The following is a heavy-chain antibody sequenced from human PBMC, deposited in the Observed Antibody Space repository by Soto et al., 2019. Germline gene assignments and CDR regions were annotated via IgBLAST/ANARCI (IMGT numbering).Heavy chain of an antibody. CDR3: ATLGCSGGSCPFDY. V-gene: IGHV4-31*03. D-gene: IGHD2-15*01. CDR1: GGSISSGGYY. J-gene: IGHJ4*02. Sequence: PSETLSLTCTVSGGSISSGGYYWSWIRQHPGKGLEWIGYIYYSGNTYYNPSLKSRVTISVDTSKNQFSLKLTSVTAADTAVYYGATLGCSGGSCPFDYWGQVPLLTVYS. CDR2: IYYSGNT.